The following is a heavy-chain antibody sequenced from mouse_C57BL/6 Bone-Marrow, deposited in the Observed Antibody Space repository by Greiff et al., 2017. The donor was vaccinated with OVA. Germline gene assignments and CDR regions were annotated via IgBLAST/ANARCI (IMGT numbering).Heavy chain of an antibody. V-gene: IGHV1-55*01. Sequence: QVQLQQPGAELVKPGASVKMSCKASGYTFTSYWITWVKQRPGQGLEWIGDIYPGSGSTNYNEKFKSKSTLTVDTSSSTAYMQLSSLTSEDSAVYYCARGGGNYVDDWGQGTTLTVSS. CDR3: ARGGGNYVDD. CDR2: IYPGSGST. CDR1: GYTFTSYW. J-gene: IGHJ2*01.